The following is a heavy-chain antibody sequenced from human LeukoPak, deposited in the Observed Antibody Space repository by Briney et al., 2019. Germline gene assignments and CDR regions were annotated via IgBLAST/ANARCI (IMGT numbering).Heavy chain of an antibody. D-gene: IGHD3-10*01. CDR3: AKVTYGSGTYGAFDL. CDR1: GFTFSSHG. V-gene: IGHV3-23*01. CDR2: ISGSGDYT. Sequence: PGGSLILSCAVSGFTFSSHGMSWVRQAPGKGLEWVSTISGSGDYTYYADSVKGRFTISRDNSKNTLYLQMNSLRAEDTAIYYCAKVTYGSGTYGAFDLWGQGTLVTVSS. J-gene: IGHJ4*02.